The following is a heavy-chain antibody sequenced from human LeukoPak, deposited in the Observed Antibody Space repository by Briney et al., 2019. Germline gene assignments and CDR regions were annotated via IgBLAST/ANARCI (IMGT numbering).Heavy chain of an antibody. CDR1: GFTFSSYG. J-gene: IGHJ2*01. V-gene: IGHV3-30*02. D-gene: IGHD2-2*01. CDR2: IRYDGSNK. CDR3: AKDLQYQLLGYFDL. Sequence: PGGSLRLSCAASGFTFSSYGMHWVRQAPGKGLEWVAFIRYDGSNKYYADSVKGRFTISRDNSKNTLYLQMNSLRAEDTAVYYCAKDLQYQLLGYFDLWGRGTLVSVSS.